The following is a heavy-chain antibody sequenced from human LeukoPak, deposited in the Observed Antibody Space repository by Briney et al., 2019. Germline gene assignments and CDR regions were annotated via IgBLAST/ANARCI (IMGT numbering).Heavy chain of an antibody. CDR2: ISYDGSNK. D-gene: IGHD2-15*01. CDR3: ARDGAVAATTGADY. CDR1: GFTFSSYA. J-gene: IGHJ4*02. V-gene: IGHV3-30-3*01. Sequence: GGSLRLSCAASGFTFSSYAMHWVRQAPGKGLEWVAVISYDGSNKCYADSVKGRFTISRDNSKNTLYLQMNSLRAEDTAVYYCARDGAVAATTGADYWGQGTLVTVSS.